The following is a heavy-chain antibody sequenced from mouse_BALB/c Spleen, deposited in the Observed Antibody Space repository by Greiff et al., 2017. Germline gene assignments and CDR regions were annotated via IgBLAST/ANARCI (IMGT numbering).Heavy chain of an antibody. J-gene: IGHJ4*01. D-gene: IGHD2-3*01. CDR3: ARGGDGHYDYAMDY. CDR2: ISSGGSYT. V-gene: IGHV5-9-4*01. CDR1: GFTFSSYA. Sequence: EVKLMESGGGLVKPGGSLKLSCAASGFTFSSYAMCWVRQSPKKRLEWVAEISSGGSYTYYPDTVTGRLNISRDNAKNTLYLEMSSLRSEDTAMYYCARGGDGHYDYAMDYWGQGTSVTVSS.